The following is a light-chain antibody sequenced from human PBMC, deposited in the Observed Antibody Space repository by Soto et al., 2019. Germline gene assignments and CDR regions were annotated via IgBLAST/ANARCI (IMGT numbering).Light chain of an antibody. CDR1: QSVSSY. J-gene: IGKJ3*01. CDR2: DAS. Sequence: EIVLTQSPATLSLSPGERATLSCRASQSVSSYLAWYQQKPGQAPRLLIYDASNRATGIPARFSGSGSGTDFTLTISSLENEDFAVYYCQQRSNWPPAITFGPGTKVDIK. V-gene: IGKV3-11*01. CDR3: QQRSNWPPAIT.